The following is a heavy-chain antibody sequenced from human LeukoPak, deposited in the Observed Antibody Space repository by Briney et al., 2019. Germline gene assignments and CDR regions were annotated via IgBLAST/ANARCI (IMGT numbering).Heavy chain of an antibody. Sequence: SQTLSLTCAISGDSVSSTTAAWNWIRKSPSRGLEWLGRTYYRSEWHSDYTPSLKGRISIKPDTSKNQFSLQLDFVTPDDTGVYYCGRSGYLAEWFDPWGQGTLVTVSS. D-gene: IGHD3-3*01. J-gene: IGHJ5*02. CDR1: GDSVSSTTAA. CDR2: TYYRSEWHS. V-gene: IGHV6-1*01. CDR3: GRSGYLAEWFDP.